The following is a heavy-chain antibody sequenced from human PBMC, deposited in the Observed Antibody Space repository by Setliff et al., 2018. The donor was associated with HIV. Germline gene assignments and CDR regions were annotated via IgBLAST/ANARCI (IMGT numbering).Heavy chain of an antibody. J-gene: IGHJ3*02. CDR3: ARDLRWLRIRFSDAFDI. CDR2: ISAYNGNT. V-gene: IGHV1-18*01. Sequence: RASVKVSCKASGYTFTSYGISWVRQAPGQGLEWMGWISAYNGNTNYAQKLQGRVTMTTDTSTSTAYMELRSLRSDDTAVYYCARDLRWLRIRFSDAFDIWGQGTMVTVSS. CDR1: GYTFTSYG. D-gene: IGHD5-12*01.